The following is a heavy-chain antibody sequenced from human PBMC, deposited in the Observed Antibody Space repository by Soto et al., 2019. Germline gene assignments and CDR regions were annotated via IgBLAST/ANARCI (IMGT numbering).Heavy chain of an antibody. D-gene: IGHD2-2*01. CDR1: GFTFSSYA. CDR3: ARPGYCSSTSCYRSCAAHQWCAFDI. V-gene: IGHV3-23*01. Sequence: GGSLRLSCAASGFTFSSYAMSWVRQAPGKGLEWVSDISGNGGSTYYADSVKGRFTISRDNSKNTLYLQMNSLRAEDTAVYYCARPGYCSSTSCYRSCAAHQWCAFDIWGQGTMVTVSS. J-gene: IGHJ3*02. CDR2: ISGNGGST.